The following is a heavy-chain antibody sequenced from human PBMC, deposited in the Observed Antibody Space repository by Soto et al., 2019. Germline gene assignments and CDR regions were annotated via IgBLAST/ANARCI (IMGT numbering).Heavy chain of an antibody. V-gene: IGHV3-23*01. D-gene: IGHD3-16*01. J-gene: IGHJ4*02. CDR2: ITDTGGDT. CDR1: GFIFSSYA. CDR3: AKGWEGCCPGSHDFDC. Sequence: PGGSLRLSCAASGFIFSSYAMSWVRQAPGKGLEWVSVITDTGGDTLYADSVKGRFTISRDNSKNILSLQMNSLRAEDAAIYYCAKGWEGCCPGSHDFDCWGQGTRVTVSS.